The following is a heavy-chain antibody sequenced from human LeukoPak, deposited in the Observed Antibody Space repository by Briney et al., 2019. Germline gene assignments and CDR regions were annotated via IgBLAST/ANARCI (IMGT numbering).Heavy chain of an antibody. Sequence: SETLSLTCTVSGGSISSYYWSWIRQPPGKGLEWIGYIYYSGSTNYNPSLKSRVTISVDTSKNQFSLKLSSVTAADTAVYYCARVTPAAAELDYWGQGTLVTVSS. CDR1: GGSISSYY. V-gene: IGHV4-59*12. CDR3: ARVTPAAAELDY. CDR2: IYYSGST. D-gene: IGHD6-13*01. J-gene: IGHJ4*02.